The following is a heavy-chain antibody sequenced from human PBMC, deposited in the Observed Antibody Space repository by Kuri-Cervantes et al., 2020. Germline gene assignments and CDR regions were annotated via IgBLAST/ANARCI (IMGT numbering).Heavy chain of an antibody. CDR1: GGSFSGYY. CDR2: INHSGST. V-gene: IGHV4-34*01. CDR3: ARVGVTYYYDSSGYYYFDH. D-gene: IGHD3-22*01. J-gene: IGHJ4*02. Sequence: SETLSLTCAVYGGSFSGYYWSWIRQPPGKGLEWIGEINHSGSTNYNPSLKSRVTISVDTSKNQFSLKLSSVTAADTAVYYCARVGVTYYYDSSGYYYFDHWGQGTLVTVSS.